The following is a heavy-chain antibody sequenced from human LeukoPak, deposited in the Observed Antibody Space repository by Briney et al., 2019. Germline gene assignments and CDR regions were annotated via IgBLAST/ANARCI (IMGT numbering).Heavy chain of an antibody. V-gene: IGHV4-30-2*01. J-gene: IGHJ4*02. CDR3: ARVRYCSSTSCYAERGYFDY. Sequence: SQTLSLTCAVSGSSISSGGYSWSWIRQPPGKGLEWIGYIFHRGSTYYNPSLKSRVTISVDRSKTQFSLKLSSVTAADTAVYYCARVRYCSSTSCYAERGYFDYWGQGTLVTVSS. CDR1: GSSISSGGYS. CDR2: IFHRGST. D-gene: IGHD2-2*01.